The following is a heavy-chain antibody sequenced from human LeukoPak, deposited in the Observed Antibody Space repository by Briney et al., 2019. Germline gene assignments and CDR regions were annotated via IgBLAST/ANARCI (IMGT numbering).Heavy chain of an antibody. J-gene: IGHJ6*03. CDR3: ARRWNYGRNYYIDV. CDR2: INDSGTI. V-gene: IGHV4-34*01. Sequence: SETLSLTCAVYGGSFSHYYWSWIRQSPGMGLEWIGEINDSGTINYNPSLMSRVTVSVDKSKNQFSLKLTSATAADTAVYYCARRWNYGRNYYIDVWGKGATVSVSS. D-gene: IGHD1-7*01. CDR1: GGSFSHYY.